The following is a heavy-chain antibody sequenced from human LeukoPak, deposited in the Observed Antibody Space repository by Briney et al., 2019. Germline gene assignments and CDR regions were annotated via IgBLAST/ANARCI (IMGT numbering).Heavy chain of an antibody. CDR1: GITVSNYG. CDR3: AKRGVVIRVILVGFHKEAYYFDS. CDR2: ISGSGGGT. Sequence: PGGSLRLSCAVSGITVSNYGMSWVRQAPGKGLEWVAGISGSGGGTNYADSVKGRFTISRENFKNPLYLQMNSLRAEDTAVYFCAKRGVVIRVILVGFHKEAYYFDSWGQGALVTVSS. V-gene: IGHV3-23*01. J-gene: IGHJ4*02. D-gene: IGHD3-22*01.